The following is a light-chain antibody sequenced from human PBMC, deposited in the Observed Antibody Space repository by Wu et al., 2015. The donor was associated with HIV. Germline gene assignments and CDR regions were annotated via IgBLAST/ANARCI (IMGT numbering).Light chain of an antibody. V-gene: IGKV3-15*01. CDR1: QSVSSN. Sequence: EIVMTQSPATLSVSPGERATLSCRASQSVSSNLAWYQQKPGQAPRLLTYGASTRATGIPARFSGSGSGTEFTHTISSMQSEDFAVYYCQQYNNWPPYSFGQGTKLEIK. J-gene: IGKJ2*03. CDR3: QQYNNWPPYS. CDR2: GAS.